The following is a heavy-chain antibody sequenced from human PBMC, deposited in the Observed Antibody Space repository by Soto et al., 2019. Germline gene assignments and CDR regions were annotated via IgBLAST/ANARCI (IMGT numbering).Heavy chain of an antibody. CDR2: IYYSGST. Sequence: QLQLQESGPGLVKPSETLSLTCTVSGGSISSSNYYWGCIRQPPGKGLEWIASIYYSGSTDYNPSLKSRVTMSVDTSKNQFSLKMRSVTAADTAVYYCAKHGEYYDSSGYPDYWGQGTLVTVSS. J-gene: IGHJ4*02. CDR1: GGSISSSNYY. V-gene: IGHV4-39*01. D-gene: IGHD3-22*01. CDR3: AKHGEYYDSSGYPDY.